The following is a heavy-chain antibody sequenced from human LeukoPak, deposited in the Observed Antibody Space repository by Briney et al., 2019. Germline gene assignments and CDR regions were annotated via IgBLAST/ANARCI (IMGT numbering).Heavy chain of an antibody. CDR2: ISGSGSST. CDR1: GFTFSSYA. V-gene: IGHV3-23*01. D-gene: IGHD6-19*01. Sequence: PGGSLRLSCAASGFTFSSYAISWVRQAPGKGLEWVPAISGSGSSTYYADSVKGRFTISRDNSKNTLYLQMNSLRAEDTAVYYCAKEYSSGWYDFQDFDYWGQGTLVTASS. CDR3: AKEYSSGWYDFQDFDY. J-gene: IGHJ4*02.